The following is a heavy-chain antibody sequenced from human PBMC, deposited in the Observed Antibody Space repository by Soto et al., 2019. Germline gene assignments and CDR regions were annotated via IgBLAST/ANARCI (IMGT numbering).Heavy chain of an antibody. J-gene: IGHJ5*02. V-gene: IGHV3-30-3*01. CDR2: ISYDGSNK. D-gene: IGHD1-1*01. CDR3: FLQVGPLEPWGHWFDP. CDR1: GFTFSSYA. Sequence: PGGSLRLSCAASGFTFSSYAMPWVRQAPGKGLEWVAVISYDGSNKYYADSVKGRFTISRDNSKNTLYLQMNSLRAEDTAVYYCFLQVGPLEPWGHWFDPWGQGTLVTVSS.